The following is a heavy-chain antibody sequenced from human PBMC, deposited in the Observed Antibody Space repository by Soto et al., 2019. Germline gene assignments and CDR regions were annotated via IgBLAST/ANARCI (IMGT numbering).Heavy chain of an antibody. CDR3: ALRSMAVVPEY. J-gene: IGHJ4*02. D-gene: IGHD3-22*01. CDR2: LYYGRSA. CDR1: GDSISTYY. V-gene: IGHV4-59*01. Sequence: QVQLQESGPGLVKPSETLSLTCAVSGDSISTYYCMWIRQPPGKGLESIGYLYYGRSANYNPSLKSRVTLSVDTSTNQCSLTLSSITAADTAVYYCALRSMAVVPEYWGQGTLVTVSS.